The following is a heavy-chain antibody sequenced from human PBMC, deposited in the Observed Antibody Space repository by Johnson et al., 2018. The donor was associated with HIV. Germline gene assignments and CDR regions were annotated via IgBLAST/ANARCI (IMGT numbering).Heavy chain of an antibody. V-gene: IGHV3-7*01. D-gene: IGHD3-10*01. J-gene: IGHJ3*02. CDR3: AREGFIPVLLRGGAFDI. CDR1: GFTFSSYW. Sequence: MQLVESGGGLVKPGGSLRLSCAASGFTFSSYWMSWVRQAPGKGLEWVANIKQDGSETYYVDSVKGRFTISRDNAKNSLYLQMNSLRAEYTAVYYCAREGFIPVLLRGGAFDIWGQGTMVTVSS. CDR2: IKQDGSET.